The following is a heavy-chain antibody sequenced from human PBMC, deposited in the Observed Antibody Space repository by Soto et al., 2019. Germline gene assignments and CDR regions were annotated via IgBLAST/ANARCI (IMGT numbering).Heavy chain of an antibody. CDR2: IGSSSSYI. D-gene: IGHD1-1*01. CDR1: GFTFSSYS. V-gene: IGHV3-21*01. Sequence: LRLSCAASGFTFSSYSMNWVRQAPGKGLEWVSSIGSSSSYIYYADSVKGRFTISRDNAKNSLYLQMNSLRAEDTAVYYCARANWNFYGMDVWGQGTTVTVYS. J-gene: IGHJ6*02. CDR3: ARANWNFYGMDV.